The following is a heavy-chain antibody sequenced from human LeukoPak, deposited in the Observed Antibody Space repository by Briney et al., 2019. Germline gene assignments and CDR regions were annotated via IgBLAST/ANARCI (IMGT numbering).Heavy chain of an antibody. V-gene: IGHV3-23*01. CDR2: ISGSGGST. CDR3: ANNLVEMDSSGYSGSY. D-gene: IGHD3-22*01. CDR1: GFTFSSYA. Sequence: GGSLRLSCAASGFTFSSYAMSWVRQAPGKGLEWVSAISGSGGSTYYADSVKARFTVSRDNSKNTVYLRMNSLRVDDTAVYYCANNLVEMDSSGYSGSYWGQGTLVTVSS. J-gene: IGHJ4*02.